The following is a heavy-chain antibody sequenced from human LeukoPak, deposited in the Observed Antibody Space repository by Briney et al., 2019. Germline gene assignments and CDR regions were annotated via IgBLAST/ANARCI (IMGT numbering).Heavy chain of an antibody. CDR3: AGARHGDYRWDY. D-gene: IGHD4-17*01. CDR2: IHSADSNT. Sequence: GESLQISCRDSGYSFTNYWIGWVRQMPGKGLEWMGIIHSADSNTKYSPSFQGQVTISADKSISTAYLQWSGLKASDTAMYYCAGARHGDYRWDYWGQGTLVTVSS. J-gene: IGHJ4*02. V-gene: IGHV5-51*01. CDR1: GYSFTNYW.